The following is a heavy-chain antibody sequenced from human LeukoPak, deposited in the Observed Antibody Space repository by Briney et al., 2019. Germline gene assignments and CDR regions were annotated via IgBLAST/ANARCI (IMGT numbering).Heavy chain of an antibody. CDR2: IYYSGST. Sequence: SETLSLTCTVSGGSISSYYWSWIRQPPGKGLEWIGYIYYSGSTNYNPSLKSRVTISVDTSENQFSLKLSSVTAADTAVYYCARQGYSSSWYFLDYWGQGTLVTVSS. J-gene: IGHJ4*02. D-gene: IGHD6-13*01. V-gene: IGHV4-59*08. CDR1: GGSISSYY. CDR3: ARQGYSSSWYFLDY.